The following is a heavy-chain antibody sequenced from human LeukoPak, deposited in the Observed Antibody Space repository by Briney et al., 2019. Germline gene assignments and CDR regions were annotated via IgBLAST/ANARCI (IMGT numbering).Heavy chain of an antibody. Sequence: ASVKVSCKASGYTFTGYYMHWVRQAPGQGLEWMGIINPSGGSTSYAQKFQGRVTMTRDTSTSTVYMELSSLRSEDTAVYYCARIGLGDCLVYWGQGTLVTVSS. CDR3: ARIGLGDCLVY. J-gene: IGHJ4*02. V-gene: IGHV1-46*01. D-gene: IGHD2-21*02. CDR2: INPSGGST. CDR1: GYTFTGYY.